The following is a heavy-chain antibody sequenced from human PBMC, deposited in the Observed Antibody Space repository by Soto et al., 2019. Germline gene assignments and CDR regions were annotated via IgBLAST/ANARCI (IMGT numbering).Heavy chain of an antibody. CDR1: GGSFSGYY. V-gene: IGHV4-34*01. CDR2: INHSGST. D-gene: IGHD6-6*01. CDR3: ARGPLIAARPLGFDP. Sequence: SETLSLTCAVYGGSFSGYYWSWIRQPPGKGLEWIGEINHSGSTNYNPSLKSRVTISVDTSKNQFSLKLSSVTAADTAVYYCARGPLIAARPLGFDPWGQGTLVTVSS. J-gene: IGHJ5*02.